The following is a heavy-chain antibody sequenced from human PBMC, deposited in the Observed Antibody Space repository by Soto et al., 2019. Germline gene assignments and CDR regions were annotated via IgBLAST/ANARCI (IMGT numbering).Heavy chain of an antibody. D-gene: IGHD2-8*01. CDR3: AKIEMGWFAR. J-gene: IGHJ5*02. Sequence: EVQLLESGGHVVQPGESLRLSCTGSGFSFFSYAMSWVRQAPGKGLEWVSTISGSGGHTYYADSVKGRFVVSRDNDKNTVYLHMSSLTGEDTAVYFCAKIEMGWFARWGQGTQVTVSS. CDR2: ISGSGGHT. CDR1: GFSFFSYA. V-gene: IGHV3-23*01.